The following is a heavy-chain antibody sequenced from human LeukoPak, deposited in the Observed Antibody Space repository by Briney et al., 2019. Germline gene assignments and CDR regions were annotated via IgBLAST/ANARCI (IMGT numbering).Heavy chain of an antibody. Sequence: PRGSLRLSCAASGFTFSSYGMHWVRQAPGKGLEWVAVISYDGSNKYYADSVKGRFTISRDNSKNTLYLQMNSLRAEDTAVYYCAKGSGGDYFPYYYSGMDVWGQGTTVTASS. CDR2: ISYDGSNK. J-gene: IGHJ6*02. V-gene: IGHV3-30*18. CDR3: AKGSGGDYFPYYYSGMDV. D-gene: IGHD4-17*01. CDR1: GFTFSSYG.